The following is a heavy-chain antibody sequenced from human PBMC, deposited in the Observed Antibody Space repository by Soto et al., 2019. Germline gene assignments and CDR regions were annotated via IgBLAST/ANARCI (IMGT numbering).Heavy chain of an antibody. D-gene: IGHD3-3*01. CDR2: IYSGGST. CDR1: GFTVSSNY. CDR3: ARDTALTYDFWSGYPRSSRPSYYYMDV. V-gene: IGHV3-66*01. Sequence: GGSLRLSCAASGFTVSSNYMSWVRQAPGKGLEWVSVIYSGGSTYYADSVKGRFTISRDNSKNTLYLQMNSLRAEDTAVYYCARDTALTYDFWSGYPRSSRPSYYYMDVWGKGTTDTVSS. J-gene: IGHJ6*03.